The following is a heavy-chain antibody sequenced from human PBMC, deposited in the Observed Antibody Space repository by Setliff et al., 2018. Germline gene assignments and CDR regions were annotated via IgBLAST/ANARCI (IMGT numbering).Heavy chain of an antibody. CDR3: ARRADGYNDFFDS. Sequence: GESLKISCKASEYTFSDYWIGWVRQMPGKGLEWMGIVFSGDSDTKYSPSFQGRVTISADKSINTAYLEWSSLQASDTAMYYCARRADGYNDFFDSWGQGTLVTVSS. J-gene: IGHJ4*02. D-gene: IGHD6-25*01. CDR2: VFSGDSDT. V-gene: IGHV5-51*01. CDR1: EYTFSDYW.